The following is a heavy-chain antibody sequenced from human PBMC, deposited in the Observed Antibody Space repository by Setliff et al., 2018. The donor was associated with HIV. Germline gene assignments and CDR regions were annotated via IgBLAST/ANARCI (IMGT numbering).Heavy chain of an antibody. Sequence: SVKVSCKASGGTLITSAIGWLRQAPGQGLEWMGGFIPMFGITQYEPKLQGSVTITADESTSTVYMELNSLRSEDTAVYYCARQKASEYSSSFLFDPWGQGTLVTVSS. V-gene: IGHV1-69*13. CDR1: GGTLITSA. D-gene: IGHD6-6*01. J-gene: IGHJ5*02. CDR2: FIPMFGIT. CDR3: ARQKASEYSSSFLFDP.